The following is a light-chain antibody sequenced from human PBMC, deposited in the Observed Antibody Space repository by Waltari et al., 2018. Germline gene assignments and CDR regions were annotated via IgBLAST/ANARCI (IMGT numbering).Light chain of an antibody. CDR1: QIIDSSH. Sequence: DILLTQSPDTLSFSPGERATLSCRASQIIDSSHLAWYQQRPGQAPRLLIYGASSRATGLPDRFSGSGSGADFTLTINALEPEDFAVYYCQQYGTSPYTFGQGTKVEI. CDR2: GAS. CDR3: QQYGTSPYT. V-gene: IGKV3-20*01. J-gene: IGKJ2*01.